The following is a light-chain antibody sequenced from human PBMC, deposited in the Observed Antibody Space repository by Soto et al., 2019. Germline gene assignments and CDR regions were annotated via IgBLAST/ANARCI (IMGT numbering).Light chain of an antibody. J-gene: IGKJ1*01. V-gene: IGKV1-5*03. CDR3: QQYNDYSWT. CDR1: QSIGIW. Sequence: IQMTQSPSTLSASVGDRVAITCRASQSIGIWLAWYQKKPGKAPRFLIYKASTLKTGVPSRFSGSGSGTEFTLTISSLQPDDFATYYCQQYNDYSWTFGQGTKVDIQ. CDR2: KAS.